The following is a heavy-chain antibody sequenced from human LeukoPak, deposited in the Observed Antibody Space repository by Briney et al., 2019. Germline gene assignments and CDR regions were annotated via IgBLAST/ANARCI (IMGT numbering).Heavy chain of an antibody. CDR2: IWGGSDTI. J-gene: IGHJ4*02. CDR1: GFTFSPYP. V-gene: IGHV3-48*04. Sequence: GGSLRLSCAASGFTFSPYPMNWVRKAPGKGLEWVSYIWGGSDTIHYADPVKGRFTISRDNAKNALYLQMNSLRAEDTAVYYCARDLGRDRYFDSWGQGTLVTVSS. CDR3: ARDLGRDRYFDS. D-gene: IGHD5-24*01.